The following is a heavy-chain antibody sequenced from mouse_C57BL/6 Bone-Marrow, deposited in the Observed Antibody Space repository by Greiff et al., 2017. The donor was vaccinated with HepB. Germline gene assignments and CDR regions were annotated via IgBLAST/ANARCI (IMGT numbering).Heavy chain of an antibody. CDR3: ARSFDYDGSMDY. CDR1: GFTFSDYG. D-gene: IGHD1-2*01. V-gene: IGHV5-17*01. J-gene: IGHJ4*01. CDR2: ISSGSSTI. Sequence: EVKLMESGGGLVKPGGSLKLSCAASGFTFSDYGMHWVRQAPEKGLEWVAYISSGSSTIYYADTVKGRFTISRDNAKNTLFLQMTSLRSEDTAIYYCARSFDYDGSMDYWGQGTSVTVSS.